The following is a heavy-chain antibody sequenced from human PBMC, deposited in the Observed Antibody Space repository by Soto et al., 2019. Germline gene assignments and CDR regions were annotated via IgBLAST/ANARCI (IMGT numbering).Heavy chain of an antibody. CDR2: IYPGDSDT. CDR3: ARHVGYSTDYYYYYYMDV. D-gene: IGHD6-13*01. CDR1: GYSFTSYW. V-gene: IGHV5-51*01. Sequence: GESLKISCKGSGYSFTSYWIGWVRQMPGKGLEWMGIIYPGDSDTRYSPSFQGQVTISADKSISTAYLQWSSLKASDTAMYYCARHVGYSTDYYYYYYMDVWGKGTTVTVSS. J-gene: IGHJ6*03.